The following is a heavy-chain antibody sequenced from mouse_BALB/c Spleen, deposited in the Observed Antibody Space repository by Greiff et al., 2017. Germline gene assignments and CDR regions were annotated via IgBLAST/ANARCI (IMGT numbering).Heavy chain of an antibody. D-gene: IGHD2-4*01. CDR3: AREGMGLRSWFAY. CDR1: GYSITSGYY. Sequence: VQLQQSGPGLVKPSQSLSLTCSVTGYSITSGYYWNWIRQFPGNKLEWMGYISYDGSNNYNPSLKNRISITRDTSKNQFFLKLNSVTTEDTATYYCAREGMGLRSWFAYWGQGTLVTVSA. J-gene: IGHJ3*01. V-gene: IGHV3-6*02. CDR2: ISYDGSN.